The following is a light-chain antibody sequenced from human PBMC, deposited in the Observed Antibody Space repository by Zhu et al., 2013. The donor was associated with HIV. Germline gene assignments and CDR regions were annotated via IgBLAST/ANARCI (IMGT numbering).Light chain of an antibody. Sequence: EIVMTQSPASLSVSPGERATLSCRASQSVTSDLAWYQQKPGQAPRLLIYGASTRTTGIPARFSGSGSGTEFTLTISSLQPEDFATYFCQQLNSYPLTFGVGTKVEI. V-gene: IGKV3-15*01. CDR2: GAS. CDR1: QSVTSD. CDR3: QQLNSYPLT. J-gene: IGKJ4*01.